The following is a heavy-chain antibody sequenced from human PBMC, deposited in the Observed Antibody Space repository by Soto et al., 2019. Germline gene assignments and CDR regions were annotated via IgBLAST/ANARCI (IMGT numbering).Heavy chain of an antibody. J-gene: IGHJ4*02. CDR1: GDSVSSNTAA. D-gene: IGHD6-19*01. V-gene: IGHV6-1*01. CDR2: TYYRSNWRH. Sequence: QTLSLTCAISGDSVSSNTAAWNWIRSSPSRGLEWLGRTYYRSNWRHDYAVSVRSRITVNPDTSKNHFSLQLNSVTPDDTAVYYCARGVAGSGFDLWGQGTLVTVSS. CDR3: ARGVAGSGFDL.